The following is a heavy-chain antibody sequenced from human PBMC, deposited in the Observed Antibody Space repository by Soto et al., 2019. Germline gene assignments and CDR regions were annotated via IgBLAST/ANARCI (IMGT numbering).Heavy chain of an antibody. CDR3: ARGRSSGLPAEYFQH. Sequence: ASVKVSCKSSGYTYTSYAMHWVRQAPGQRLEWMGWINAGNGNTKYSQKFQGRVTITRDTSASTAYMELSSLRSEDTAVYYCARGRSSGLPAEYFQHWGQGTLVTVSS. J-gene: IGHJ1*01. V-gene: IGHV1-3*01. CDR1: GYTYTSYA. D-gene: IGHD6-19*01. CDR2: INAGNGNT.